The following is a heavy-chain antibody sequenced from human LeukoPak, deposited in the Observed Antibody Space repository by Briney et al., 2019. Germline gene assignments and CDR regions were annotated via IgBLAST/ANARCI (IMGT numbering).Heavy chain of an antibody. Sequence: GASVKVSCKASGGTFSSYRVSWVRQAPGQGLDWMGGIIPISGTANYAQKFQGRVTITADESTSTAYMELSSLRPEDTAVYFCARESGIPAAVYYFDYWGQGTPVTVSS. J-gene: IGHJ4*02. CDR2: IIPISGTA. D-gene: IGHD2-2*01. CDR3: ARESGIPAAVYYFDY. CDR1: GGTFSSYR. V-gene: IGHV1-69*13.